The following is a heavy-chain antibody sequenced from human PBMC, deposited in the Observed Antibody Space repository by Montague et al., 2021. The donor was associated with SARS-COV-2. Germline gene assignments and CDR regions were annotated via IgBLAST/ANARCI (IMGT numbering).Heavy chain of an antibody. CDR2: IYNGEST. CDR1: GDSIRNSDYS. J-gene: IGHJ6*02. CDR3: ARGGGYYNYGLDV. Sequence: SETLSLTCTVSGDSIRNSDYSWGWVRQPPGNGLEWIGNIYNGESTFYNPSLKSRVTIFVDTSKNQFSLKVTSVTAADTAVYYCARGGGYYNYGLDVWGPGTTVTVSS. D-gene: IGHD3-22*01. V-gene: IGHV4-39*07.